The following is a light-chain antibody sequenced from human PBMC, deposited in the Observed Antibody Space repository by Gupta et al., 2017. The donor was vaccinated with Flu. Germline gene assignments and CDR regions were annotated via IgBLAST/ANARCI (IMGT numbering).Light chain of an antibody. CDR2: GAS. CDR1: QSVSSN. CDR3: QQYNNWPPLT. V-gene: IGKV3-15*01. Sequence: EIVMTQSPATLSVSPGERATLSCRASQSVSSNLAWYQQKPGQAPRLLIYGASIRATGIPARFSGSGYGTEFTLTISSRQSEDFAVYYCQQYNNWPPLTFGGGTKVEIK. J-gene: IGKJ4*01.